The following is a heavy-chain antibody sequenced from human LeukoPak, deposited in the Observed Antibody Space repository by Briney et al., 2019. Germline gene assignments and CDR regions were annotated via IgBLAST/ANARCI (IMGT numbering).Heavy chain of an antibody. CDR1: GGSFSGYY. D-gene: IGHD3-3*01. CDR2: INHSGST. V-gene: IGHV4-34*01. Sequence: PSETLSLTCAVYGGSFSGYYWSWIRQPPGKGLEWIGEINHSGSTNYNPSLKSRVTISVDTSKNQFSLKLSSVTAADTAVYYCARDTRRYYDFWRVAYFDYWGQGTLVTVSS. J-gene: IGHJ4*02. CDR3: ARDTRRYYDFWRVAYFDY.